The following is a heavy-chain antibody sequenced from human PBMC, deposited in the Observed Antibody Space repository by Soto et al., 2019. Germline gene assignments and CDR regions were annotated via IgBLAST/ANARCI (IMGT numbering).Heavy chain of an antibody. CDR2: ILVDGRT. CDR1: GFICSSYD. J-gene: IGHJ3*02. Sequence: GGPLRLSCAASGFICSSYDMSWVRQAPGKGLEWVSTILVDGRTFYVDSVKGRFTISRDSSQNTVYLQMNSLTAGDTALYYCAKATATGGGAFDICGQGTMVTVSS. CDR3: AKATATGGGAFDI. D-gene: IGHD2-8*02. V-gene: IGHV3-23*01.